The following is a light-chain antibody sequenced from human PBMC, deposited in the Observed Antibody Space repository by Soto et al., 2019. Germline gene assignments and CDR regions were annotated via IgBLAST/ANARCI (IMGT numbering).Light chain of an antibody. CDR3: QQYYSYSLT. J-gene: IGKJ5*01. Sequence: AIRITQSPSSLSASTPDRFTITCGASQGISSYLAWYQQKPGKAPKLLIYAASTLQSGVPSRFSGSGSGTDFTLTISCLQSEDFATYYCQQYYSYSLTFGQGTRLEIK. CDR1: QGISSY. CDR2: AAS. V-gene: IGKV1-8*01.